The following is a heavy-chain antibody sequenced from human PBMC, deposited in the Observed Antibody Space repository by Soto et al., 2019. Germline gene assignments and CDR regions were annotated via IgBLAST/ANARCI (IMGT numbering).Heavy chain of an antibody. CDR1: GFTFSTYA. V-gene: IGHV3-23*01. J-gene: IGHJ6*02. D-gene: IGHD6-19*01. Sequence: EVQLLESGGGLVQRGGSLTLACGASGFTFSTYAMTWVRQAPGKGLEWVSAISGSTSNPYYADSVKGRFTISRDNSKNTVYLHMNSLSTEDTALYYCAKDSGRHYESGWGRSDGLDVWGQGTTVTVSS. CDR2: ISGSTSNP. CDR3: AKDSGRHYESGWGRSDGLDV.